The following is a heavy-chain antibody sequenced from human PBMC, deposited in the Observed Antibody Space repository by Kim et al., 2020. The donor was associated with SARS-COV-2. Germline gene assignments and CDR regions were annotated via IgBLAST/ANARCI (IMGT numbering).Heavy chain of an antibody. CDR2: VYHGGKT. CDR1: GGSISIEKW. CDR3: TGGRRTGTSWLDS. J-gene: IGHJ5*01. D-gene: IGHD1-1*01. Sequence: SETLSLTCSVSGGSISIEKWWNWVRQPPGKGLEWIGEVYHGGKTNYNPSLKSRVTISVDKSKNQFSLKLTSVTAADTAVYYCTGGRRTGTSWLDSWGQGTLVTVSS. V-gene: IGHV4-4*02.